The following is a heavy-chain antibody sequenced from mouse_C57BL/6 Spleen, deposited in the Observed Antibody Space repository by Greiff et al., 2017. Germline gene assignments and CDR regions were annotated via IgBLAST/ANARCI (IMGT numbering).Heavy chain of an antibody. CDR1: GYAFSSYW. CDR2: IYPGDGDT. Sequence: QVQLQQSGAELVKPGASVKISCKASGYAFSSYWMNWVKQRPGKGLEWIGQIYPGDGDTNYNGKFKGKATLTADQSSSTAYMQLSSLTSEDSAVYFCARLDYWDGENYYAMDYWGQGTSVTVSS. J-gene: IGHJ4*01. V-gene: IGHV1-80*01. D-gene: IGHD4-1*01. CDR3: ARLDYWDGENYYAMDY.